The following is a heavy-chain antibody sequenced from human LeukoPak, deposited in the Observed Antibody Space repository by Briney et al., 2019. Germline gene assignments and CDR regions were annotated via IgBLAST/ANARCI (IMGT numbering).Heavy chain of an antibody. CDR1: GFTFISYA. CDR3: AMAVIGSGWTLDY. CDR2: ISGSGGRT. J-gene: IGHJ4*02. D-gene: IGHD6-19*01. V-gene: IGHV3-23*01. Sequence: GGSLRLSCAASGFTFISYAMSWVRQAPGKGLEWVSSISGSGGRTSYADSVQGRFTISRDNSKNTLYLELNSLRDEDAAVYFCAMAVIGSGWTLDYWGQGTLVTVS.